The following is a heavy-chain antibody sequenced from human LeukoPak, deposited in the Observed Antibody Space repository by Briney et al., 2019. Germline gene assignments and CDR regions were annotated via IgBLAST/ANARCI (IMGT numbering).Heavy chain of an antibody. Sequence: HPGGSLRLSCAASGFTFSSYAMSWVRQAPGKGLEWVSAISGSGGSTYYADSVKGRFTISRDNSKNTQYLQMNSLRAEDTAVYYCAKDIQTTVVNQPFDYWGQGTLVTVSS. V-gene: IGHV3-23*01. CDR2: ISGSGGST. CDR1: GFTFSSYA. J-gene: IGHJ4*02. D-gene: IGHD4-23*01. CDR3: AKDIQTTVVNQPFDY.